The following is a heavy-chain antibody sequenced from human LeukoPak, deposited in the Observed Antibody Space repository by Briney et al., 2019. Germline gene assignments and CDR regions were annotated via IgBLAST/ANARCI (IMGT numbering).Heavy chain of an antibody. D-gene: IGHD3-22*01. J-gene: IGHJ2*01. CDR2: IYYSGST. CDR1: GGSISSYY. V-gene: IGHV4-59*01. Sequence: SETLSLTCTVSGGSISSYYWSWIRQPPGKGLEWIGYIYYSGSTKYNPSLKSRVTISVDTSKNQFSLKLSSVTAADTAVYYCARSDYDTSKFDLWGRGTLVTVSS. CDR3: ARSDYDTSKFDL.